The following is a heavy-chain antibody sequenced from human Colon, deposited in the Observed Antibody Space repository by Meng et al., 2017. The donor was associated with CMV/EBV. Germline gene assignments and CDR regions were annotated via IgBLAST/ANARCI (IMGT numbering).Heavy chain of an antibody. J-gene: IGHJ5*02. CDR3: ARGSSQNWFDP. CDR1: GDSVSSNSAA. D-gene: IGHD6-13*01. CDR2: TYYRSKWFN. V-gene: IGHV6-1*01. Sequence: SQSRSLTGAISGDSVSSNSAAWNWIRQTPSRGLEWLGRTYYRSKWFNEYAISVKSRITINPDTSSKNQFSLHLNSVTPEDTAVYYCARGSSQNWFDPWGQGTLVTVSS.